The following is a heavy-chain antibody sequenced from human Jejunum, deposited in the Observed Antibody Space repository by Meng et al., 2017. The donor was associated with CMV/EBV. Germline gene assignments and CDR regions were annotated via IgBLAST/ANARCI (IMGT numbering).Heavy chain of an antibody. V-gene: IGHV4-39*07. CDR1: INNRRVY. CDR2: AHYSEIR. J-gene: IGHJ4*02. D-gene: IGHD3-3*01. CDR3: ARGFGRFLGWLPVGVYS. Sequence: INNRRVYWGWIRQAPGKGLEWIGSAHYSEIRHYTPSLKRRVTISVDTSKNQFSLNLNSVTAADTAVYYCARGFGRFLGWLPVGVYSWGQGTLVTVSS.